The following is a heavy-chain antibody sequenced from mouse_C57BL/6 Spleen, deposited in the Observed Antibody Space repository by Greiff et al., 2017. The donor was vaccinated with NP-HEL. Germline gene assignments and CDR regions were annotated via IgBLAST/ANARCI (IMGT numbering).Heavy chain of an antibody. CDR2: IDPETGGT. V-gene: IGHV1-15*01. J-gene: IGHJ4*01. CDR1: GYTFTDYE. D-gene: IGHD3-2*02. Sequence: VQLQQSGAELVRPGASVTLSCKASGYTFTDYEMHWVKQTPVHGLEWIGAIDPETGGTAYTQKFKGKAILTADKSSSTAYMELRSLTSEDSAVYYCTRQLRLQAMDYWGQGTSVTVSS. CDR3: TRQLRLQAMDY.